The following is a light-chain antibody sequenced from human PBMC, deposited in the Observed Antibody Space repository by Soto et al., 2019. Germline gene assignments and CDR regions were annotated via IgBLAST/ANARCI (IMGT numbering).Light chain of an antibody. J-gene: IGLJ1*01. CDR1: SSDVGGYNY. CDR2: EVS. CDR3: SSYTSSSPSYV. V-gene: IGLV2-14*01. Sequence: QSVLTQPASVSGSPGQSITISCTGTSSDVGGYNYVSWYQQHPGKAPKLMIYEVSNRPSGVSNRFSGSKSGNTATLTISGLQAEDEADYYGSSYTSSSPSYVFGTGTKLTVL.